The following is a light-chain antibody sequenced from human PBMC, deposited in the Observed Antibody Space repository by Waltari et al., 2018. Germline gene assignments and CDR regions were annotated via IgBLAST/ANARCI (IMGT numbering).Light chain of an antibody. CDR3: QHYHTLPYT. V-gene: IGKV1-33*01. CDR2: DAS. Sequence: QMTQSPSSLSAAVGDRVTITCQTTQDVTTSLSWFQQKPGKAPQLLIYDASTLQSGVPSRFSGSGSGTSFSFTITSLQPEDSATYYCQHYHTLPYTFGRGTKLQIK. J-gene: IGKJ2*01. CDR1: QDVTTS.